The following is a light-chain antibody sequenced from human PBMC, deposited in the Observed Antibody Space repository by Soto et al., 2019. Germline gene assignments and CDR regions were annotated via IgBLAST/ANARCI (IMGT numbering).Light chain of an antibody. Sequence: EVVFTQSPNTLSFSPGDRATLSCRASQSVSTYLAWYQQKPGQAPRLLIYGASTRATGIPARFSGSGSGTEFTLTINSLQSEDFAVYYCQQYNNWPRTFGQGTKVDIK. V-gene: IGKV3-15*01. CDR3: QQYNNWPRT. J-gene: IGKJ1*01. CDR1: QSVSTY. CDR2: GAS.